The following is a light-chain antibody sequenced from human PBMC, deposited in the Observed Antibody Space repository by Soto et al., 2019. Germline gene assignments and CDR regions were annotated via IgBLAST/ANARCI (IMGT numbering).Light chain of an antibody. Sequence: PADTVALTCRASQSIDNWLAWYQQKPGQAPRLLIYGASYRATGIPDRFSGSGSVTDFTLSISRLGPEDVAVYYCQHYGSSPPVTFGQGTRLENK. CDR2: GAS. CDR3: QHYGSSPPVT. CDR1: QSIDNW. J-gene: IGKJ5*01. V-gene: IGKV3-20*01.